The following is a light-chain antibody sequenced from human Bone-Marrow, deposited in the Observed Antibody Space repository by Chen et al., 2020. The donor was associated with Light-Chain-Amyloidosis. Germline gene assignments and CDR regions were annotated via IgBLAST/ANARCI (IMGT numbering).Light chain of an antibody. CDR3: QVWNNPTDHWV. V-gene: IGLV3-21*02. Sequence: SYVLTQTPSVSVAPGQTARITCGGSNIGTQSVHWYQQKPGQAPVLVVYEDSVRPSGIPDRFSGSNFGKTATLTISRVEVGDEADYYCQVWNNPTDHWVFGGGTKLTVL. CDR1: NIGTQS. J-gene: IGLJ3*02. CDR2: EDS.